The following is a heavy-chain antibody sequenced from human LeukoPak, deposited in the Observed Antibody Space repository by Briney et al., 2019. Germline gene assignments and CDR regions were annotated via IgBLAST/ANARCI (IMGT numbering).Heavy chain of an antibody. D-gene: IGHD2-15*01. CDR3: AREVAATRYYYMDV. V-gene: IGHV4-34*01. J-gene: IGHJ6*03. Sequence: SETLSLTCAVYGGSFSGYYWSWIRQPPGKGLEWIGEINHSGSTNYNPSLKSRVTISVDTSKNQFSLKLSSVTAADTAVYYCAREVAATRYYYMDVWGKGTTVTVSS. CDR2: INHSGST. CDR1: GGSFSGYY.